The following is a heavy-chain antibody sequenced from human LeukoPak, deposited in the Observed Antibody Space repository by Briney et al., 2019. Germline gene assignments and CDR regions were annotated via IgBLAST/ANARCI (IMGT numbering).Heavy chain of an antibody. J-gene: IGHJ6*03. CDR2: TYYRSKWYN. CDR1: GDSVSSNSAA. CDR3: ARGQHKRPYYYYYMDV. Sequence: SQTLPLTCAISGDSVSSNSAAWNWIRQSPSRGLEWLGRTYYRSKWYNDYAVSVKSRITINPDTSKNQFSLQLNSVTPEDTAVYYCARGQHKRPYYYYYMDVWGKGTTVTVSS. V-gene: IGHV6-1*01.